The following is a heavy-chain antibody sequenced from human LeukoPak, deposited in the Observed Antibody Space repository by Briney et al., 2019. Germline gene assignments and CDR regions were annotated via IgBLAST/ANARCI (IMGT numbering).Heavy chain of an antibody. CDR2: IYYSGST. CDR3: ARLNVDTTMAHDY. Sequence: PSETLSLTCTVSGGSISSYYWNWIRQPPGKGLEWIGYIYYSGSTNHNPSLKSRVTISVDTSKNQFSLKLSSVTAADTAVYYCARLNVDTTMAHDYWGQGTLVIVSS. V-gene: IGHV4-59*01. CDR1: GGSISSYY. D-gene: IGHD5-18*01. J-gene: IGHJ4*02.